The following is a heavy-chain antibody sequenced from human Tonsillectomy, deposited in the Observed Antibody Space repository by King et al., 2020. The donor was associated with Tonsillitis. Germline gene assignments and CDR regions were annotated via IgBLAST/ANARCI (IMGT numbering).Heavy chain of an antibody. J-gene: IGHJ4*02. Sequence: VQLVESGGGVVQPGRSLRLSCAASGFTFSDYTMNWVRQAPGKGMEWLAIISYDANDKYYADSVKGRFTISRDNSKNTLCLEMNRLRAEDTAVYYCERAQGCSGSYYYFDYWGQGTLVTVSS. D-gene: IGHD3-10*02. V-gene: IGHV3-30*04. CDR2: ISYDANDK. CDR3: ERAQGCSGSYYYFDY. CDR1: GFTFSDYT.